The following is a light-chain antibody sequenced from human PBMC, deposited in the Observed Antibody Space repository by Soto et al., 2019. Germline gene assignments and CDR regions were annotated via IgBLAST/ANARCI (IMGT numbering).Light chain of an antibody. CDR2: EVT. J-gene: IGLJ3*02. CDR1: DSDIGSYNY. V-gene: IGLV2-14*03. CDR3: SSYTSGSML. Sequence: QSALAQPASVSGSPGQSITISCTGTDSDIGSYNYVSWYQQPPGKAPKLIIYEVTNRPSGVSDRFSGSKSANTASLTISGLQADDEADYYCSSYTSGSMLFGGGXXXTVL.